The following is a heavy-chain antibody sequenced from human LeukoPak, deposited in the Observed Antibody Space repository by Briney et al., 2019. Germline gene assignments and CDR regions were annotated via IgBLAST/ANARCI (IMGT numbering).Heavy chain of an antibody. D-gene: IGHD3-22*01. Sequence: SETLSLTCSVSGDSISTSGYYWGWIRQPPGKGLEWLGSIYYSGITHYNPSLKRRVTIYVDTSRNQFSLHLYSVTAADTAVFYCARSDYYDYRQIDFWGQGTLVTVSS. CDR1: GDSISTSGYY. CDR2: IYYSGIT. CDR3: ARSDYYDYRQIDF. J-gene: IGHJ4*02. V-gene: IGHV4-39*01.